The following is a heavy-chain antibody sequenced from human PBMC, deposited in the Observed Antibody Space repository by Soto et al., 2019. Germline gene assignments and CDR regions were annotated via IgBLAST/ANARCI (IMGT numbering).Heavy chain of an antibody. CDR2: IIPIFGTA. CDR3: ARKEVTMVRGAAHYYYGMDV. V-gene: IGHV1-69*13. CDR1: GGTFSSYA. J-gene: IGHJ6*02. D-gene: IGHD3-10*01. Sequence: ASVKVSCKASGGTFSSYAISWVRQAPGQGLEWMGGIIPIFGTANYAQKFQGRVTITADESTSTAYMELSSLRSEDTAVYYCARKEVTMVRGAAHYYYGMDVWGQGTTVTVSS.